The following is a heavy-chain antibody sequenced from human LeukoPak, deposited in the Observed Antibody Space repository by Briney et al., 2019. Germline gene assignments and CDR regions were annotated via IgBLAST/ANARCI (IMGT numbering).Heavy chain of an antibody. J-gene: IGHJ4*02. Sequence: PGGSLRLSCAASGFTFDDYAMHWVRQAPGKGLEWVSVISWNSGSIGYADSVKGRFTISRDNAKNSLYLQMNSLRAEDTALYYCAKDEGIAVAGPRIWGQGTLVTVSS. CDR3: AKDEGIAVAGPRI. CDR1: GFTFDDYA. D-gene: IGHD6-19*01. CDR2: ISWNSGSI. V-gene: IGHV3-9*01.